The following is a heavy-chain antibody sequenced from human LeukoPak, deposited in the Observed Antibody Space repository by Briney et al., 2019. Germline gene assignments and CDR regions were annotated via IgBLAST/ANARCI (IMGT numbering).Heavy chain of an antibody. CDR1: GYTFTSYG. D-gene: IGHD6-6*01. CDR3: ATGVAARLPFDY. CDR2: ISAYNGNT. V-gene: IGHV1-18*01. Sequence: ASVKVSCKASGYTFTSYGISWVRQAPGQGLEWMGWISAYNGNTNYAQKLQGRVTMTEDTSTDTAYMELSSLRSEDTAVYYCATGVAARLPFDYWGQGTLVTVSS. J-gene: IGHJ4*02.